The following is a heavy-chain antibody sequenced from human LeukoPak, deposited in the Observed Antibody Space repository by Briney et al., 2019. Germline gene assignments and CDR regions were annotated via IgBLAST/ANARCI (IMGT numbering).Heavy chain of an antibody. CDR2: MNPNSGNT. D-gene: IGHD3-3*01. Sequence: ASVKVSCKASGYTFTSYDINWVRQATGQGLEWMGWMNPNSGNTGYAQKFQGRVTITRNTSISTAYMELSSLRSEDTAVYYCARGGYYDFWSGYYKYMDVWGKGTTVTVSS. CDR1: GYTFTSYD. J-gene: IGHJ6*03. V-gene: IGHV1-8*03. CDR3: ARGGYYDFWSGYYKYMDV.